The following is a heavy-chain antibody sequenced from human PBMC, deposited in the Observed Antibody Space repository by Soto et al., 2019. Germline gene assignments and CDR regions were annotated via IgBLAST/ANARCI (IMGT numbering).Heavy chain of an antibody. CDR2: INPNSGGT. D-gene: IGHD3-3*01. J-gene: IGHJ6*04. CDR3: ARGWATYDFWSVPEGLDV. CDR1: GYTFTGYY. Sequence: QVQLVQSGAEVKKPGASVKVSCKASGYTFTGYYMHWVRQAPGQGLEWMGWINPNSGGTNYAQKFQGWVTMTRDTSISTAYMELSRLRSDDTAVYYCARGWATYDFWSVPEGLDVWGKGTTVTVSS. V-gene: IGHV1-2*04.